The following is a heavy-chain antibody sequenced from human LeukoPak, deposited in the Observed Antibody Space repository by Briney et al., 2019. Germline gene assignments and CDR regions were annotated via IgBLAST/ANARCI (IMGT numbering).Heavy chain of an antibody. V-gene: IGHV1-2*02. CDR1: GHSFTGYY. Sequence: ASVKVSCKTSGHSFTGYYIHWVRQAPGQGLEWMGWSKPDSGDTRYAREFQARVTMTRDTSISTVYMELSRLTSDDTALYYCASAGYSKPLDFWGQGTLVTVSA. CDR3: ASAGYSKPLDF. J-gene: IGHJ4*02. D-gene: IGHD2-15*01. CDR2: SKPDSGDT.